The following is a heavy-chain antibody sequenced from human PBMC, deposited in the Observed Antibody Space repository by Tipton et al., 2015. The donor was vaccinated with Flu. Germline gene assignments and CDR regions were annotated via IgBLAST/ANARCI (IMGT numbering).Heavy chain of an antibody. CDR1: GGSISSSSYY. CDR2: IYYSGST. D-gene: IGHD4-17*01. CDR3: ARRKTVTTRLTYFDY. J-gene: IGHJ4*02. Sequence: TLSLTCTVSGGSISSSSYYWGWIRQPPGKGLEWIGSIYYSGSTYYNPSLKSRVTISVDTSKNQFSLKLSSVTAADTAVYYCARRKTVTTRLTYFDYWGQGTLVTVSS. V-gene: IGHV4-39*07.